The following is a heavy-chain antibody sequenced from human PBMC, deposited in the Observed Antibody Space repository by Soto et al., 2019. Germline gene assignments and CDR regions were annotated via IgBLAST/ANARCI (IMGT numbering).Heavy chain of an antibody. CDR3: ARDYFDSSDYTTNWFDP. Sequence: SETLSLRYSVSAGIMSNSRYYWARIRQHQGEGLEWIGSIYHTGNAYYNPSLKSRVTIFVDTSKNQFSLKLTSVTAADTALYYCARDYFDSSDYTTNWFDPWGQGALVTVS. CDR1: AGIMSNSRYY. D-gene: IGHD3-22*01. J-gene: IGHJ5*02. CDR2: IYHTGNA. V-gene: IGHV4-39*01.